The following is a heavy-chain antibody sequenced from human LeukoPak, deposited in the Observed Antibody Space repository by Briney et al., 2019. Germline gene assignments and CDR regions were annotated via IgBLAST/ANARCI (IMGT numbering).Heavy chain of an antibody. D-gene: IGHD2-15*01. CDR1: GGSISSSSYY. CDR3: ARYIRGAADYYYYMDV. Sequence: PSETLSLTCTVSGGSISSSSYYWAWVRQPAGKGLEWSGRIYTSGSTNYNPSLKSRVTISVDTSKNQFSLKLSSVTAADTAVYYCARYIRGAADYYYYMDVWGKGTTVTVSS. V-gene: IGHV4-61*02. CDR2: IYTSGST. J-gene: IGHJ6*03.